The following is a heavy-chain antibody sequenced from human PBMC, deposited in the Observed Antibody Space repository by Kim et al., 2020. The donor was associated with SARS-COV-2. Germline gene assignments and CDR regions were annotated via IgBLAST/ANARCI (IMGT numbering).Heavy chain of an antibody. Sequence: GSLRLSCAASGFTFSSYAMSWVRQAPEKGLEWVSAISGSGGSTYYADSVKGQFTISRDNSKNTLYLQMNSLRAEDTAVYYCAKDKKGFLDYWGQGTLVTVSS. CDR1: GFTFSSYA. CDR2: ISGSGGST. V-gene: IGHV3-23*01. J-gene: IGHJ4*02. CDR3: AKDKKGFLDY.